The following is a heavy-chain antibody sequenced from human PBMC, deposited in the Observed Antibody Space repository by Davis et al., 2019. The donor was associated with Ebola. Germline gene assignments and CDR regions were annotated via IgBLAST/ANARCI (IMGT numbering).Heavy chain of an antibody. CDR3: AKDTHVDIVATIDY. CDR1: GFTFSSYS. Sequence: GESLKISCAASGFTFSSYSMNWVRQAPGKGLEWVSSISSSSSYIYYADSVKGRFTISRDNAKNSLYLQMNSLRAEDTALYYCAKDTHVDIVATIDYWGQGTLVTVSS. D-gene: IGHD5-12*01. CDR2: ISSSSSYI. V-gene: IGHV3-21*04. J-gene: IGHJ4*02.